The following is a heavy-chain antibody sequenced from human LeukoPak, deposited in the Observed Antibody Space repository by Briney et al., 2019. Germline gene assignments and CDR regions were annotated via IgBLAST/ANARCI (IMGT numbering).Heavy chain of an antibody. CDR1: GFTLSSYE. D-gene: IGHD2-15*01. CDR2: ISSSGGTI. V-gene: IGHV3-48*03. CDR3: ARDLCSGGSCSDY. Sequence: PAGGSLRLSCAASGFTLSSYEMNWVRQAPGXGLEWVSYISSSGGTIYYADSVKGRFTISRDNAKNSLYLQMNSLRAEDTAIYYCARDLCSGGSCSDYWGQGTLVTVSS. J-gene: IGHJ4*02.